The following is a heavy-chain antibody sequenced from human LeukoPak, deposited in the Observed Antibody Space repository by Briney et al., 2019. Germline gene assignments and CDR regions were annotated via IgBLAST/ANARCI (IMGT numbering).Heavy chain of an antibody. D-gene: IGHD3-16*02. Sequence: ASVKVSCKASGYTFTGYGISWVRQAPGQGLERMGSISPYNGNTNYGQKFQGRVTMTTDTSTSTAYMELRSLRSDDTAVYYCARDQYDYVWGSYRPYFDYWGQGTLVTVSS. J-gene: IGHJ4*02. CDR2: ISPYNGNT. CDR1: GYTFTGYG. CDR3: ARDQYDYVWGSYRPYFDY. V-gene: IGHV1-18*01.